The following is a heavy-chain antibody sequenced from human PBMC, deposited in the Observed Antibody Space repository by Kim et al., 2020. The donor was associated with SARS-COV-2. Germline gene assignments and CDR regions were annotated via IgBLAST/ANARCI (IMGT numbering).Heavy chain of an antibody. Sequence: GGSLRLSCAASGFTFSSYWMSWVRQAPGKGLEWVANIKQDGGEKYYVDSVKGRFTISRDNAKNSLYLQMNSLRAEDTAVYYCARDIARVGDYVWGSYRYEYFQHWGQGTLVTVSS. J-gene: IGHJ1*01. V-gene: IGHV3-7*01. CDR2: IKQDGGEK. CDR1: GFTFSSYW. D-gene: IGHD3-16*02. CDR3: ARDIARVGDYVWGSYRYEYFQH.